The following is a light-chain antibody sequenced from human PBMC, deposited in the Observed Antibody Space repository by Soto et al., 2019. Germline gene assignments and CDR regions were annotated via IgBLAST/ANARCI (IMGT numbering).Light chain of an antibody. Sequence: QSALTQPPSASGSPGQSVTISCTGASSDVGGYSYVSWYQQHPGKAPKLMIYEVSKRPSGVPDRFSGSKSGNAASLTVSGLQAEDEADYYCSSYGGSNNLVFGGGIKLTVL. CDR2: EVS. CDR1: SSDVGGYSY. J-gene: IGLJ2*01. CDR3: SSYGGSNNLV. V-gene: IGLV2-8*01.